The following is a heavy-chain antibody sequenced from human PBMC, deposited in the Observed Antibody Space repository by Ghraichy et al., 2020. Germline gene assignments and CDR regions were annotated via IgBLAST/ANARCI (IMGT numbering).Heavy chain of an antibody. Sequence: ASVKVSCKASGYTFTGDYMHWVRQAPGQGLEWMGWINPNSGGTNYAQKFQGRVTMTRDTSISTAYMELSRLRSDDTAVYYCARVGVSDYLYGGNPRPENWLDPWGQGTLVTVSS. D-gene: IGHD4-23*01. CDR3: ARVGVSDYLYGGNPRPENWLDP. CDR1: GYTFTGDY. V-gene: IGHV1-2*02. J-gene: IGHJ5*02. CDR2: INPNSGGT.